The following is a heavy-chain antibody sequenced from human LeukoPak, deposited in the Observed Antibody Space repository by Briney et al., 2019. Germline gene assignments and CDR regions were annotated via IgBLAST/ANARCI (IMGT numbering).Heavy chain of an antibody. CDR1: SGSLSGYS. J-gene: IGHJ4*02. Sequence: SETLSLTCAVSSGSLSGYSWGWIRQAPGKGLDWIGEIHHSGSTTYNSSLENRVTISLDKPKSQFSLILTSVTAADTAVYYCTRQSGTVTPIDYWGQGILVTVSS. V-gene: IGHV4-34*01. CDR3: TRQSGTVTPIDY. CDR2: IHHSGST. D-gene: IGHD4-17*01.